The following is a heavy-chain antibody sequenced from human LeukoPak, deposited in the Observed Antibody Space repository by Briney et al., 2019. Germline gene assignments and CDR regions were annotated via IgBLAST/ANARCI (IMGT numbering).Heavy chain of an antibody. V-gene: IGHV3-21*01. CDR3: ARAGSSGYYYFFDY. J-gene: IGHJ4*02. CDR1: GFTFSSYS. CDR2: ISSSSYI. Sequence: PGGSLRLSCAASGFTFSSYSMNWVRQAPGKGLEWVSSISSSSYIYYADSVKGRFTISRDNAKNSLYLQMNSLRAEDTAVYYCARAGSSGYYYFFDYWGQGTLVTVSS. D-gene: IGHD3-22*01.